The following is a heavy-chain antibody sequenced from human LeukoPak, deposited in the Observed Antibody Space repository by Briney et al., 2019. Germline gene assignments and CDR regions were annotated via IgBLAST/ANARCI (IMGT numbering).Heavy chain of an antibody. D-gene: IGHD6-19*01. V-gene: IGHV4-59*08. Sequence: SETLSLTYTVSGDSITPYYWSWIRQPPGKGLEWIGYVYYTGSGSTSNNPSLKSRVTISVDTSKNQFSLNLKSVTAADTAVYFCARHAVYAGSGWAFDYWGQGTLVTVFS. CDR1: GDSITPYY. CDR2: VYYTGSGST. CDR3: ARHAVYAGSGWAFDY. J-gene: IGHJ4*02.